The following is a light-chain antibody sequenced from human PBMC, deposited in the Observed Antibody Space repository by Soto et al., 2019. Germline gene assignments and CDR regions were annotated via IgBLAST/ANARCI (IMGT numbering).Light chain of an antibody. Sequence: QSVLTQPASVSGSPGQSITISCTGTSSDVGGYNYVSWYQQHPGKAPKLMIYEVSNRPSGVSNRVSGSKSGNTASLTISGLQAEDEADYYCSSYTSSSTRLYVFGTGTKLTVL. CDR2: EVS. CDR3: SSYTSSSTRLYV. V-gene: IGLV2-14*01. CDR1: SSDVGGYNY. J-gene: IGLJ1*01.